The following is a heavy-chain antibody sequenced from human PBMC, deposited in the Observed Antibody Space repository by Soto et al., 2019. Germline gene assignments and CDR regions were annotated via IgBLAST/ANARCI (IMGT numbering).Heavy chain of an antibody. V-gene: IGHV1-69*13. J-gene: IGHJ5*02. CDR1: GGTFSSYA. D-gene: IGHD3-10*01. CDR2: IIPIFGTA. CDR3: ARGLMGIGSPYKPTWFDR. Sequence: SVKVSCKASGGTFSSYAISCVRHAPGQGLEWMGGIIPIFGTANYAQKFQGRVTITADESTSTAYMELSSLRSEDTAVYYCARGLMGIGSPYKPTWFDRWGQGTLVTVSA.